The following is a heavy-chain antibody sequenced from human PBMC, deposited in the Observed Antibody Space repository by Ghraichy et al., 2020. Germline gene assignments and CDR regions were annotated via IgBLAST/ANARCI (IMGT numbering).Heavy chain of an antibody. J-gene: IGHJ6*02. CDR3: ARVNPGLLFVVVPALKFYGMDV. CDR1: GFTFSSYW. CDR2: IKQDGSEK. D-gene: IGHD2-2*01. Sequence: GGSLRLSCAASGFTFSSYWMSWVRQAPGKGLEWVANIKQDGSEKYYVDSVKGRFTISRDNAKNPLYLQMNSLRAEDTAVYYCARVNPGLLFVVVPALKFYGMDVWGQGTTVTVSS. V-gene: IGHV3-7*03.